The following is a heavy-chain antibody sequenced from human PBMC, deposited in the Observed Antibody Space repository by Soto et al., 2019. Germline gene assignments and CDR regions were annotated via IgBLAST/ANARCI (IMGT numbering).Heavy chain of an antibody. V-gene: IGHV4-31*03. CDR1: GGSISSGGYY. J-gene: IGHJ5*02. CDR3: ARDGHSSSGPGWFDP. CDR2: IYYSGST. D-gene: IGHD6-13*01. Sequence: QVQLQESGPGLVKPSQTLSLTCTVSGGSISSGGYYWSWIRQHPGKGLEWIGYIYYSGSTYYNPSLKSRVTIAVDTSKNQFSLKLSSVTAADTAVYYCARDGHSSSGPGWFDPWGQGTLVTVSS.